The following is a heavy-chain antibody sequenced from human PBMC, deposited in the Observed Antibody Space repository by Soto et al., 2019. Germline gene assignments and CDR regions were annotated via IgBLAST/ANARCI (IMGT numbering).Heavy chain of an antibody. J-gene: IGHJ4*02. V-gene: IGHV3-48*01. CDR2: ISGSGGTI. D-gene: IGHD4-17*01. CDR1: GFTFRSYS. Sequence: GGSLRLSCAASGFTFRSYSMNWVRQAPGKGLEWVSYISGSGGTIYYADSVKGRFTISRDNAKNSLYLQMNSLRAEDTAVYYCARDERAYGDYYFDYWGQGTLVTVSS. CDR3: ARDERAYGDYYFDY.